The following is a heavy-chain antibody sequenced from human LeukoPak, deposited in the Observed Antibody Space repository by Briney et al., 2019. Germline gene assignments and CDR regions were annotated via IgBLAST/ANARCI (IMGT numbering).Heavy chain of an antibody. D-gene: IGHD6-13*01. CDR2: ISSSGTTI. CDR3: ARDVPNSSNDAFDI. CDR1: GFTFSDYY. Sequence: GGSLRLSCAASGFTFSDYYMSWIRQAPGQGLEWVSYISSSGTTIYYADSVKGRFTISRDNAKNSLYLQMNSLRAEDTAVYYCARDVPNSSNDAFDIWGQGTMVTVSS. J-gene: IGHJ3*02. V-gene: IGHV3-11*04.